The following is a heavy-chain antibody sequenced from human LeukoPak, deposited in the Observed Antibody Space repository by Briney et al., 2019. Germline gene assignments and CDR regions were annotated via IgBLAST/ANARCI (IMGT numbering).Heavy chain of an antibody. Sequence: GGSLRLSCAASGFTFSSYSMNWVRQAPGKGLEWVSYISSSSSTIYYADSVKGRFTISRDNAKNSLYLQMNSLRAEDTAVYYCARNPGYSSGWTRVYFDYWGQGTLVTVSS. CDR3: ARNPGYSSGWTRVYFDY. J-gene: IGHJ4*02. CDR2: ISSSSSTI. D-gene: IGHD6-19*01. CDR1: GFTFSSYS. V-gene: IGHV3-48*04.